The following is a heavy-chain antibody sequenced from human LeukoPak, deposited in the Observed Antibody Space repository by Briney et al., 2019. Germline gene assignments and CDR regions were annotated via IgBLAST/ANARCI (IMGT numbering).Heavy chain of an antibody. CDR1: GFDFESYT. J-gene: IGHJ4*02. CDR2: ISATRSDI. Sequence: GGSLRLSCAASGFDFESYTMTWVRQAPGKGLEWVSLISATRSDINYAESVRGRFTITRDNAKNSLFLQMDSLRVEDTAIYYCAKGLFSAFDKYLDSWGQGTLVTVSS. CDR3: AKGLFSAFDKYLDS. D-gene: IGHD5-12*01. V-gene: IGHV3-21*04.